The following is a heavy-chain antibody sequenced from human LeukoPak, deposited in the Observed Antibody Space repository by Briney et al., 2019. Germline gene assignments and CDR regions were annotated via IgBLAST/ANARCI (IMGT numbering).Heavy chain of an antibody. V-gene: IGHV3-21*01. CDR3: ARGTKYYYDSSGYFPDY. CDR1: GFTFSSYS. Sequence: GGSLRLSCAASGFTFSSYSMNWVRQAPGKGLEWVSSISSSSSYIYYADSVKGRFTISRDNAKNSPYLQMNSLRAEDTAVYYCARGTKYYYDSSGYFPDYWGQGTLVTVSS. J-gene: IGHJ4*02. D-gene: IGHD3-22*01. CDR2: ISSSSSYI.